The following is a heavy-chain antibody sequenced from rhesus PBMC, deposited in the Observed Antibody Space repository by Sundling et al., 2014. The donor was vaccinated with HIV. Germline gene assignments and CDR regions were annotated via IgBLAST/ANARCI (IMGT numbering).Heavy chain of an antibody. CDR3: ARRVALTAQLDY. Sequence: QLQLQESGPGLVKPSETLSLTCAVSGNPISSGFYYWSWIRQPPGKGPEWIGEINGDTGNTNYNPSLESRVTISRDTSKNQFSLKLRSVTAADTAVYYCARRVALTAQLDYWGQGVLVTVSS. CDR1: GNPISSGFYY. V-gene: IGHV4-122*01. J-gene: IGHJ4*01. D-gene: IGHD2-15*01. CDR2: INGDTGNT.